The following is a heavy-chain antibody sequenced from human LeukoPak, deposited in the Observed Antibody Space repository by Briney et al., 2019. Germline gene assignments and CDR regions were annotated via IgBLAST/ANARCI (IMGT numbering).Heavy chain of an antibody. CDR1: GGSISHYY. CDR3: ARDNQYNSASSDYGGTNFDS. CDR2: IYYSGST. V-gene: IGHV4-59*12. J-gene: IGHJ4*02. D-gene: IGHD4-17*01. Sequence: MSSETLSLTCTVSGGSISHYYWSWIRQPPGKGLEWIGYIYYSGSTNYNPSLKSRVTISVDTSKNQFSLKLSSVTAADTAMYYCARDNQYNSASSDYGGTNFDSWGQGTLVTVSS.